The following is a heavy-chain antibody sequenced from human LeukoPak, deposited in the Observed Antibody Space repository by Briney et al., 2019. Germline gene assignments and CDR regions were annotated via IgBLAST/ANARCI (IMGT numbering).Heavy chain of an antibody. J-gene: IGHJ5*02. CDR3: ASCNSGWYGENWFDP. CDR2: IYYSGST. CDR1: DGSISSSSYY. Sequence: PSETLSLTCTVSDGSISSSSYYWGWIRQPPGKGLEWIGSIYYSGSTYYNPSLKSRVTISVDTSKNQFSLKLSSVTAADTAVYYCASCNSGWYGENWFDPWGQGTLVTVSS. D-gene: IGHD6-19*01. V-gene: IGHV4-39*07.